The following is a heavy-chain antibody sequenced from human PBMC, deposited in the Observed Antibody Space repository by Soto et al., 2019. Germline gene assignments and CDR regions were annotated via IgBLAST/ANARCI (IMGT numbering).Heavy chain of an antibody. CDR1: GGSVSSGSYY. CDR3: ARVHITGPVYS. CDR2: IFHSGTT. Sequence: QVQLQESGPGLVKASETLSLTCTVSGGSVSSGSYYWSWIRQPPGKGLEWIGNIFHSGTTNYNASLKSRVSISVDTPTNQFSLKLRSVTAADTAVYYCARVHITGPVYSWGQGNLVTVSS. D-gene: IGHD1-20*01. J-gene: IGHJ4*02. V-gene: IGHV4-61*01.